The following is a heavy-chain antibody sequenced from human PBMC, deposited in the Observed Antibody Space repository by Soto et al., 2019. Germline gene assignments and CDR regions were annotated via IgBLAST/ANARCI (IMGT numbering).Heavy chain of an antibody. D-gene: IGHD3-3*01. CDR2: INHSGST. CDR1: GGSFSGYY. Sequence: QVQLQQWGAGLLKPSETLSLTCAVYGGSFSGYYWSWIRQPPGKGLEWIGEINHSGSTNYNPSLKSRVTISVETSKNQFSLKLSSVTAADTAVYYCARVDTYYDFWSGYYTGLGAIGYWGQGTLVTVSS. CDR3: ARVDTYYDFWSGYYTGLGAIGY. V-gene: IGHV4-34*01. J-gene: IGHJ4*02.